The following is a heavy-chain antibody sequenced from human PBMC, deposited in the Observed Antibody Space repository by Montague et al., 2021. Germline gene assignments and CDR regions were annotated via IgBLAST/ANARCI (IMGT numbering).Heavy chain of an antibody. J-gene: IGHJ5*02. D-gene: IGHD6-13*01. Sequence: SETLSLTCTVSGGSISSSSYYWGWTRQSPGKGLEWIGSIYYSGNSFYQPSLKSRITMAVDTSKNQFSLKLSSVTAADTAIYYCARVFSSWYVGWFDPWGQGTLVTVSS. V-gene: IGHV4-39*07. CDR1: GGSISSSSYY. CDR3: ARVFSSWYVGWFDP. CDR2: IYYSGNS.